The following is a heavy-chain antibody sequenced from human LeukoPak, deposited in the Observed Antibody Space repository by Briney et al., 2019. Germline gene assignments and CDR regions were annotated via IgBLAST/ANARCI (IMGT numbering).Heavy chain of an antibody. V-gene: IGHV1-69*10. CDR1: GDTFSSYA. J-gene: IGHJ6*04. Sequence: ASVKVSCKVSGDTFSSYAISWVRQAPGQGLEWMGGIIPIIGMTNYTQKFQGRVTITADTSTSTAYMELTGLRSEDTAVYYCAKIITMSRWAPRTAGYGMDVWGKGTTVTVS. CDR2: IIPIIGMT. D-gene: IGHD3-22*01. CDR3: AKIITMSRWAPRTAGYGMDV.